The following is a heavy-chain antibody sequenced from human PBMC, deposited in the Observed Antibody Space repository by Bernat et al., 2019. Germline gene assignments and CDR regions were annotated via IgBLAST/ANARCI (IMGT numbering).Heavy chain of an antibody. Sequence: QVQLVESGGGVVQPGRSLRLSCAASRFTFSTYGMHWVRQAPGKGLEWVAVIWYDGTNKYYADSVKGRFTISRDNSKNTLYLQMDSLRAEDTAVYYCARGRGAVSYDDYGIGAFDIWGQETMVTVSS. D-gene: IGHD4-17*01. J-gene: IGHJ3*02. CDR2: IWYDGTNK. V-gene: IGHV3-33*01. CDR3: ARGRGAVSYDDYGIGAFDI. CDR1: RFTFSTYG.